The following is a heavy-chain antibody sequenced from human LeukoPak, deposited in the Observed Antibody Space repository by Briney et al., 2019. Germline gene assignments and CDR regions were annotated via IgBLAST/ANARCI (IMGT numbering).Heavy chain of an antibody. CDR3: ARRDSSSWYDDY. V-gene: IGHV4-61*01. CDR2: THYSGST. CDR1: GGSVTSGSYY. Sequence: KPSETLSLTCTVSGGSVTSGSYYWSWIRQPPGEGLEWIGYTHYSGSTKYNPSLNSRVTISLDTSKNQFSLKLNSVTAADTAVYYCARRDSSSWYDDYWGQGTLVTVSS. J-gene: IGHJ4*02. D-gene: IGHD6-13*01.